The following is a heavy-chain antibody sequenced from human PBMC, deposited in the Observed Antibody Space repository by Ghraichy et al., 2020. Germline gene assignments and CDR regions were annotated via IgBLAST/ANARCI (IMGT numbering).Heavy chain of an antibody. D-gene: IGHD3-3*01. CDR2: ISAYNGNT. V-gene: IGHV1-18*04. CDR1: GYTFTSYG. J-gene: IGHJ6*02. CDR3: ARGATPLITIFGVEYYGMDV. Sequence: ASVKVSCKASGYTFTSYGISWVRQAPGQGLEWMGWISAYNGNTNYAQKLQGRVTMTTDTSTSTAYMELRSLRSDDTAVYYCARGATPLITIFGVEYYGMDVWGQGTTVTVSS.